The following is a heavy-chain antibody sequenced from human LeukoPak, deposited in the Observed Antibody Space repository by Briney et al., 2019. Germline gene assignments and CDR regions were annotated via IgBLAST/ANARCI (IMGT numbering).Heavy chain of an antibody. D-gene: IGHD5-18*01. CDR3: ALKGGIQLHDAFDI. V-gene: IGHV1-69*05. CDR1: GGTFSSYA. Sequence: SVKVSCKASGGTFSSYAISWVRQAPGQGLEWMGRIIPIFGTANYAQKFQGRVTITTDESTSTAYMELSSLRSEDTAVYYCALKGGIQLHDAFDIWGQGTMVTVSP. CDR2: IIPIFGTA. J-gene: IGHJ3*02.